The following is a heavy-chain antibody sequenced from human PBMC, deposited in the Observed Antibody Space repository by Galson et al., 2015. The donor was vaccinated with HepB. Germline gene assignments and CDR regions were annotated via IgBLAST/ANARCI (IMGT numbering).Heavy chain of an antibody. V-gene: IGHV4-4*02. CDR2: IYHSGSS. CDR1: GGSIRSSNW. Sequence: LSLTCAVSGGSIRSSNWWSWVRQPPGKGLQWIGEIYHSGSSNYNPSLKSRVTISVDKSMNQFSLKLTSVTAADTAVYYCAAAVYSGTYYRWFDPWGQGTLVTVSS. J-gene: IGHJ5*02. D-gene: IGHD1-26*01. CDR3: AAAVYSGTYYRWFDP.